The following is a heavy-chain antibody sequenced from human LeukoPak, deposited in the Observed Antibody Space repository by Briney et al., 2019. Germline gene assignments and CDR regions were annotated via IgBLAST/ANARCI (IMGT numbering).Heavy chain of an antibody. CDR1: GYTFTGYY. Sequence: ASVKVPCKASGYTFTGYYMHWVRQAPGQGLEWMGWINPNSGGTNYAQKFQGRVTMTRDTSISTAYMELSRLRSDDTAVYYCASSFQNYYYMDVWGKGTTVTVSS. J-gene: IGHJ6*03. CDR2: INPNSGGT. CDR3: ASSFQNYYYMDV. V-gene: IGHV1-2*02.